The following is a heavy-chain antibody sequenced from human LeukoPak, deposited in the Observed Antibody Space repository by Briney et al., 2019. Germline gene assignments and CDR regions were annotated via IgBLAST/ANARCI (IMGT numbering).Heavy chain of an antibody. V-gene: IGHV4-39*01. CDR3: GRLGPEAVAGRGVDY. CDR1: GGSISSSSYY. Sequence: SETLSLTCTVSGGSISSSSYYWGWIRQPPGTGLEYLGSIYYSGNTYYNPSLKSRITISVDTSKNQFPLRLSAVTAADTAVYYCGRLGPEAVAGRGVDYWGQGTLVTVAS. CDR2: IYYSGNT. J-gene: IGHJ4*02. D-gene: IGHD6-19*01.